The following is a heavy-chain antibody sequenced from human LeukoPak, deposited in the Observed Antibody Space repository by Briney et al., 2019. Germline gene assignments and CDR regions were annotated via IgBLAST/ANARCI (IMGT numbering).Heavy chain of an antibody. D-gene: IGHD2-15*01. Sequence: SETLSLTCTVSGGSISSGGYYWSWIRQHPGTGLEWIGYIYYSGSTYYNPSLKSRVTISVDTSKNQFSLKLSSVTAADTAVYYCARDCGSGGSCGEAFDIWGQGTMVTVSS. J-gene: IGHJ3*02. CDR2: IYYSGST. CDR1: GGSISSGGYY. V-gene: IGHV4-31*03. CDR3: ARDCGSGGSCGEAFDI.